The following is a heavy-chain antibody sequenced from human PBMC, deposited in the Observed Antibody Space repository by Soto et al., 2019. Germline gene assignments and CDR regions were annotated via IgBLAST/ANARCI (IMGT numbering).Heavy chain of an antibody. Sequence: QVQLVQSGAEVRKPGSSVKVSCKASGGSLKGYGIGWVRQAPGQGLEWMGGVSPLFGAANYAQTFQARVTITADTSTSTGNMELTSLTTEDTALYYCASVLYYASASSSPYAMDVWGQGTPVTVSS. CDR3: ASVLYYASASSSPYAMDV. J-gene: IGHJ6*02. D-gene: IGHD3-10*01. V-gene: IGHV1-69*06. CDR2: VSPLFGAA. CDR1: GGSLKGYG.